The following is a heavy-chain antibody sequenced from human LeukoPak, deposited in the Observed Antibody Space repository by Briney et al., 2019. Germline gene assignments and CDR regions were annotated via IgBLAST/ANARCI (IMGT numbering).Heavy chain of an antibody. J-gene: IGHJ4*02. CDR1: GLTFSSYS. CDR3: ARAGGSTVSHSDY. D-gene: IGHD4-17*01. CDR2: ISSSTSYI. V-gene: IGHV3-21*01. Sequence: GGSLRLACAASGLTFSSYSMNWIRQAPGKGLEWVSSISSSTSYIYYADSVKGRFTISKDNAKNSLYLQMNGLRAEDTAVYYCARAGGSTVSHSDYWGQGTLVTVFS.